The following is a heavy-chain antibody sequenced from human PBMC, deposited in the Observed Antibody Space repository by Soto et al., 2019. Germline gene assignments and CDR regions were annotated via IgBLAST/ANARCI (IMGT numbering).Heavy chain of an antibody. CDR3: ARDFVPVTMVRGVIITRAFDI. Sequence: GSLRLSCAASGFTFSSYWMSWVRQAPGKGLEWVANIKQDGSEKYYVDSVKGRFTISRDNAKNSLYLQMNSLRAEDTAVYYCARDFVPVTMVRGVIITRAFDIRGQGTMVPVSS. CDR2: IKQDGSEK. V-gene: IGHV3-7*05. D-gene: IGHD3-10*01. CDR1: GFTFSSYW. J-gene: IGHJ3*02.